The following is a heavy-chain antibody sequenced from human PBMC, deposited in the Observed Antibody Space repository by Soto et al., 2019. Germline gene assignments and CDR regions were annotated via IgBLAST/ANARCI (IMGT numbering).Heavy chain of an antibody. Sequence: QVQLQESGPGLVKPSDTLSLTCAVSGYSISSSNWWGWIRQPPGKGLEWIGYIYYSGTTYYNPSLKXRLTLSXXTSKNQCSPKLTSVTAVDTAVYYCARREIQGPIDYWGQGTLVTVSS. D-gene: IGHD1-26*01. CDR3: ARREIQGPIDY. CDR2: IYYSGTT. V-gene: IGHV4-28*01. CDR1: GYSISSSNW. J-gene: IGHJ4*02.